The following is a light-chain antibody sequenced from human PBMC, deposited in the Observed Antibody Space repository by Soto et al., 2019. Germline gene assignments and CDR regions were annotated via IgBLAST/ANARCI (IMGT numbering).Light chain of an antibody. V-gene: IGKV3-15*01. CDR2: GAS. Sequence: ETVMTQSPGTLSVSPGERATLACRASQSGSSNLAWYQQKPGQAPRLLIYGASTRANGIPARFSGSGSGTEFTLTISSLQSEDFTVYYCQQYNNWPLTFGGGTKVEIK. CDR3: QQYNNWPLT. CDR1: QSGSSN. J-gene: IGKJ4*01.